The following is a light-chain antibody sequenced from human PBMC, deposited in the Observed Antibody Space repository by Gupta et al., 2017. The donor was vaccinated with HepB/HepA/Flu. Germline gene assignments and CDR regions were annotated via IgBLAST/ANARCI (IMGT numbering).Light chain of an antibody. Sequence: IVMTQSPATLFVSTGARATLSCRASQSVSSNLAWYQQKPGQAPRLLIYGASTRATGIPARFSGSGSGTEFTLTISSLQSEDFAVYYCQQYNNWPPRITFDRGTRLEIK. CDR3: QQYNNWPPRIT. CDR1: QSVSSN. V-gene: IGKV3-15*01. J-gene: IGKJ5*01. CDR2: GAS.